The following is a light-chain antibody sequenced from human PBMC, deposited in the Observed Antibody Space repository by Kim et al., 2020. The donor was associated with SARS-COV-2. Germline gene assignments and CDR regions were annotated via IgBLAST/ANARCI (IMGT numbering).Light chain of an antibody. V-gene: IGLV1-40*01. Sequence: QRVTISCTRSISNIGAGYDVHWYQQLPATAPKLLIYGNSNRPSGVPDRFSGSKSDTSASLAITGLQAEDEADYYCQSYDNSLSGYVFGSGTKVTVL. CDR1: ISNIGAGYD. CDR3: QSYDNSLSGYV. J-gene: IGLJ1*01. CDR2: GNS.